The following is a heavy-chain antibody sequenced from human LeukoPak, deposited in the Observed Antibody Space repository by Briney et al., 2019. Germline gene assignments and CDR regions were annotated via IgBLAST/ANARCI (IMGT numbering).Heavy chain of an antibody. Sequence: GGSLRLSCADSGFTVSNSYMSWIRQAPGKGLEWVSVIYSDGTSYYADSVKARFSISRDNSKNTLYLQMNSLRVEDTAMYYCTKTGGPWDWGQGTLVTVSS. CDR1: GFTVSNSY. D-gene: IGHD7-27*01. CDR3: TKTGGPWD. V-gene: IGHV3-53*01. J-gene: IGHJ4*02. CDR2: IYSDGTS.